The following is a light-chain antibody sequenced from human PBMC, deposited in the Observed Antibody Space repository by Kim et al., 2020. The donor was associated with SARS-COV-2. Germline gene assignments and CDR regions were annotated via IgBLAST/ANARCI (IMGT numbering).Light chain of an antibody. J-gene: IGKJ2*01. CDR2: EAS. CDR3: QKYITYGYT. V-gene: IGKV1-5*03. Sequence: DIQMTQSPSTLSASVGDRVTITCRASQSISTWLAWYQQKPGKAPKLLGYEASNLESGVPSRFSGSGSGTEFTLTINSLQPDDFAAYDCQKYITYGYTLGRGNNLEI. CDR1: QSISTW.